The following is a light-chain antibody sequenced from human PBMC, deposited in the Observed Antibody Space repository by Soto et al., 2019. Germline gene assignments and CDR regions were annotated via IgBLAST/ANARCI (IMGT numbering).Light chain of an antibody. V-gene: IGLV2-11*01. CDR1: SSDVGGYNY. Sequence: QSVLTQPRSVSGSPGQSVTISCTGTSSDVGGYNYVSWYQQHPGKAPKLMIYDVTKRPSGVPDRFSGSKSGNTASLTISGLQAEDEADYYCQSYDSSLSGLVFGGGTKLTVL. CDR3: QSYDSSLSGLV. CDR2: DVT. J-gene: IGLJ2*01.